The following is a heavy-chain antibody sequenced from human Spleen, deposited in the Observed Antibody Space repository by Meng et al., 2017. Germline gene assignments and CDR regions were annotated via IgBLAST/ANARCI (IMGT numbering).Heavy chain of an antibody. CDR1: GGSISSGDYS. D-gene: IGHD2-21*02. CDR2: IYYSGST. CDR3: ARGPLTRGDIAWFDP. J-gene: IGHJ5*02. V-gene: IGHV4-31*01. Sequence: HLRDSGPGLVKPSQPLAPICTVSGGSISSGDYSCGWIRQNPGKGLEWIGYIYYSGSTYYNPSLKSLLTISVDTSKNQFSLKLSSVTAADTAVYYCARGPLTRGDIAWFDPWGQGTLVTVSS.